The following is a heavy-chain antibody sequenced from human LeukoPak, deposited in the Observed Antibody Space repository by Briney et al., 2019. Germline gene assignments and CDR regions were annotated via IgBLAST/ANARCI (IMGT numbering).Heavy chain of an antibody. V-gene: IGHV5-51*01. J-gene: IGHJ3*02. Sequence: GESLKISCKGSGYGFTSYWIGWVRQMPGKGLEWMGIIYPGDSDTRYSPSFQGQVTISADKSISTAYLQWSSLKASDTAMYYCARTNYDYVWGSYRLGPNDAFGIWGQGTMVTVSS. CDR3: ARTNYDYVWGSYRLGPNDAFGI. CDR2: IYPGDSDT. CDR1: GYGFTSYW. D-gene: IGHD3-16*02.